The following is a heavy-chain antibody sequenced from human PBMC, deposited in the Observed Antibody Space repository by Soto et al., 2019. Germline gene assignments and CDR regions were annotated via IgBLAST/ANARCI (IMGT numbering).Heavy chain of an antibody. CDR1: GGSISSGGYS. J-gene: IGHJ3*02. CDR2: IYHSGST. Sequence: QLQLQESGSGLVKPSQTLSLTCAVSGGSISSGGYSWSWIRQPPGKGLEWIGYIYHSGSTYYNPSLKSRVTIAVDRSKNQFSLKLSSVTAADTAVYYCARRRGGDRSRGAFDIWGQGTMVTVSS. D-gene: IGHD2-21*01. CDR3: ARRRGGDRSRGAFDI. V-gene: IGHV4-30-2*01.